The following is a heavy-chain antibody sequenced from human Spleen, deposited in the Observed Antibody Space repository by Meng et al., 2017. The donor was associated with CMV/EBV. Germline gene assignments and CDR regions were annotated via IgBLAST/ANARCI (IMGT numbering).Heavy chain of an antibody. CDR1: GFTFSNHA. V-gene: IGHV3-23*01. J-gene: IGHJ4*02. Sequence: GFTFSNHAMSWVRQAPGKGLEWVSAVSVSGGSTYYADSVKGRFTISRDNSKSTLYLQMNSLRAEDMAIYYCAKAKTAATGYYFDHWGPGALVTVSS. CDR2: VSVSGGST. CDR3: AKAKTAATGYYFDH. D-gene: IGHD6-13*01.